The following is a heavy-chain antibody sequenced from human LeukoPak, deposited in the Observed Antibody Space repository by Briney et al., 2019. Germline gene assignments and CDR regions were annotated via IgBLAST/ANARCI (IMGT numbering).Heavy chain of an antibody. CDR1: GFTFTTYS. CDR2: IGSSSTYI. Sequence: GGSLRLSCAASGFTFTTYSMNWVRQAPGKGLEWVSSIGSSSTYIYYADSLKGRFTISRDNAKNSLYLQMNSLRAEDTAVYYCARGRIVVANTGAFDIWGQGTMVPVSS. D-gene: IGHD3-22*01. V-gene: IGHV3-21*01. J-gene: IGHJ3*02. CDR3: ARGRIVVANTGAFDI.